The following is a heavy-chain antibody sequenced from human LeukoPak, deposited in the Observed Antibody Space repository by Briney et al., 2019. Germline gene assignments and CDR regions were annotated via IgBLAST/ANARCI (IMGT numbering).Heavy chain of an antibody. D-gene: IGHD3-9*01. CDR3: ARDGGSSALRYFDWLLGYGMDV. V-gene: IGHV1-18*01. Sequence: GASVKVSCKASGYTFTSYGISWVRQAPGQGLEWMGRISAYNGNTNYAQKLQGRVTMTTDTSTSTAYMELRSLRSDDTAVYYCARDGGSSALRYFDWLLGYGMDVWGQGTTVTVSS. J-gene: IGHJ6*02. CDR1: GYTFTSYG. CDR2: ISAYNGNT.